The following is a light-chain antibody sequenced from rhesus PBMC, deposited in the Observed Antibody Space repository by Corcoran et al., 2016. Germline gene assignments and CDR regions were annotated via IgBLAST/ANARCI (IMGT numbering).Light chain of an antibody. CDR1: QRASSS. J-gene: IGKJ2*01. CDR2: RSS. Sequence: EIVMTQSPPTLSPSPGQRATLSCRASQRASSSLAWYQQKPGRSPRLLIYRSSRRATGITDRFMGSGSGTYFTLTISSLEPEDVAVYYCLQHNNWPHSFGQGTKVEIK. CDR3: LQHNNWPHS. V-gene: IGKV3-24*01.